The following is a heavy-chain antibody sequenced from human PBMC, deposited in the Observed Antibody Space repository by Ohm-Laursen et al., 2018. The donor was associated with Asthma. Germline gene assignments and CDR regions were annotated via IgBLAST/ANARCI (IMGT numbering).Heavy chain of an antibody. CDR3: ARDTGGEKRRVYYYYYGMDV. D-gene: IGHD2-8*02. Sequence: SLRLSCAASGFTFSSYAMHWVRQAPGKGLEWVAVISYDGSNKYYADSVKGRFTISRDNSKNTLYLQMNSLRAEDTAVYYCARDTGGEKRRVYYYYYGMDVWGQGTTVTVSS. CDR2: ISYDGSNK. CDR1: GFTFSSYA. V-gene: IGHV3-30-3*01. J-gene: IGHJ6*02.